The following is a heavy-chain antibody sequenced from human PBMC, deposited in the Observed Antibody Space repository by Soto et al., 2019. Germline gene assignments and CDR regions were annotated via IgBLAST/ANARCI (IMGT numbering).Heavy chain of an antibody. CDR3: TSWDYDILTGYYTGDAFNI. V-gene: IGHV3-49*03. CDR2: IRSKAYGGTT. J-gene: IGHJ3*02. CDR1: GFTFGDYA. D-gene: IGHD3-9*01. Sequence: GGSLRLSCTASGFTFGDYAMSWFRQAPGKGLEWVGFIRSKAYGGTTEYAASVKGRFTISRDDSKSIAYLQMNSLKTEDTAVYYCTSWDYDILTGYYTGDAFNIWGQGTMVTVSS.